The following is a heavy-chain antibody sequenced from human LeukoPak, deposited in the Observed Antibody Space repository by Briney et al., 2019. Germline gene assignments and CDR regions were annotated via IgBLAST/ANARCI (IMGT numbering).Heavy chain of an antibody. CDR2: IDRDGSRI. V-gene: IGHV3-74*01. CDR1: GLTVSSNY. CDR3: VRGNDYGGPHY. J-gene: IGHJ4*02. D-gene: IGHD4-23*01. Sequence: GGSLRLSCAASGLTVSSNYMSWVRQAPGKGLVWVSRIDRDGSRINYADSVKGRFTISRDNGKNTLFLQMNSLRAEDAAVYYCVRGNDYGGPHYWGQGTLVTVSS.